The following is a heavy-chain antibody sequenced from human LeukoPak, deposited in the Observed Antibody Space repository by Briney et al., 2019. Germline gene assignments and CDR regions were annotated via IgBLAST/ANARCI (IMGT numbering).Heavy chain of an antibody. CDR1: GFSFTKYA. J-gene: IGHJ4*02. Sequence: PGGSLRLSCAASGFSFTKYAMNCVPHAPGKGLECVVVDIGGSGATDYADSVKGRFTISRDNSKNTLFLQMNSLRAEDTAIYYCAKGAYDFLEIAYFDYWGQGALVTVSS. CDR2: DIGGSGAT. CDR3: AKGAYDFLEIAYFDY. V-gene: IGHV3-23*01. D-gene: IGHD3-3*01.